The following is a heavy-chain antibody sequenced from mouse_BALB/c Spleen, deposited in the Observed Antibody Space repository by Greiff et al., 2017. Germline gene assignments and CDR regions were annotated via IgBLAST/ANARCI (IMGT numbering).Heavy chain of an antibody. CDR3: ARAEDYRYDDGAWFAY. CDR1: GFTFSSYA. Sequence: DVKLQESGGGLVKPGGSLKLSCAASGFTFSSYAMSWVRQTPEKRLEWVASISSGGSTYYPDSVKGRFTISRDNARNILYLQMSSLRSEDTAMYYCARAEDYRYDDGAWFAYWGQGTLVTVSA. V-gene: IGHV5-6-5*01. CDR2: ISSGGST. J-gene: IGHJ3*01. D-gene: IGHD2-14*01.